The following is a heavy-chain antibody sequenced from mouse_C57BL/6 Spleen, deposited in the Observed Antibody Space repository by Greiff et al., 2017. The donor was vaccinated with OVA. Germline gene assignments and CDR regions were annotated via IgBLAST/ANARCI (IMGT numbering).Heavy chain of an antibody. Sequence: EVKLQESGPELVKPGASVKISCKASGYSFTDYNMNWVKQSNGKSLEWIGVINPNYGTTSYNQKFKGKATLTVDQSSSTAYMQLNSLTSEDSAVYYCARSKTAQATWNFDYWGQGTTLTVSS. CDR1: GYSFTDYN. D-gene: IGHD3-2*02. V-gene: IGHV1-39*01. CDR2: INPNYGTT. CDR3: ARSKTAQATWNFDY. J-gene: IGHJ2*01.